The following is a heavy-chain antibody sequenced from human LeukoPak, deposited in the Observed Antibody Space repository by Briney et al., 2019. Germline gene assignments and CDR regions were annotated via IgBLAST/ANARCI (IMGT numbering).Heavy chain of an antibody. CDR3: ASLVVAAPESYYYYYMDV. Sequence: SETLSLTCTVSGYSINSGYYWGWIRQPPGKGLEWIAIIYHSGSTYYNPSLKSRVTISVDTSKNQFSLNLSSVTAADTAVYYCASLVVAAPESYYYYYMDVWGKGTTVTVSS. D-gene: IGHD2-15*01. CDR1: GYSINSGYY. CDR2: IYHSGST. V-gene: IGHV4-38-2*02. J-gene: IGHJ6*03.